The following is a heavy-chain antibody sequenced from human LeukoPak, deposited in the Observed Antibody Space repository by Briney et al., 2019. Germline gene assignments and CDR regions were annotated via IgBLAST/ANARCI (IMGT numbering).Heavy chain of an antibody. J-gene: IGHJ4*02. D-gene: IGHD2-15*01. Sequence: GGSLRLSCAASGFTFSDYYMSWIRQAPGKGLEWVSYISSSGSTIYYADSVKGRFTVSRDNAKNSQYLQMNSLRAEDTAVYYCARDRYCSGGSCYDSVAGPIDYWGQGTLVTVSS. CDR2: ISSSGSTI. CDR3: ARDRYCSGGSCYDSVAGPIDY. CDR1: GFTFSDYY. V-gene: IGHV3-11*01.